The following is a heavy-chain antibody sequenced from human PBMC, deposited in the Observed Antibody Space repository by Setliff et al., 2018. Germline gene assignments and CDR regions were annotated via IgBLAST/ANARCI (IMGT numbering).Heavy chain of an antibody. CDR1: GGSINSMSYY. V-gene: IGHV4-39*07. CDR3: ARLSWDGLRYYGLDV. Sequence: LSLTCTVSGGSINSMSYYWGWIRQPPGKGLEWIGSIYHSGSSYYNPSLRSRVTISVDTSKNQFSLILRSVTAADTAVYYCARLSWDGLRYYGLDVWGQGATVTVSS. J-gene: IGHJ6*02. D-gene: IGHD3-10*01. CDR2: IYHSGSS.